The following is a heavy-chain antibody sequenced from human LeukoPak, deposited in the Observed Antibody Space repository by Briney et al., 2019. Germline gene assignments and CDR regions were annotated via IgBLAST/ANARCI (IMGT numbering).Heavy chain of an antibody. J-gene: IGHJ6*02. CDR1: GFSFSTNW. Sequence: GESLKISCKGSGFSFSTNWVGWVRQMPGKGLEWMGIIYPGDSDTRYSPSFQGQVTISADKSISTAYLQWSSLKASDTAMYYCVRVLWTWALNYHYGMDVWGQGTTVTVSS. CDR2: IYPGDSDT. CDR3: VRVLWTWALNYHYGMDV. V-gene: IGHV5-51*01. D-gene: IGHD2-8*02.